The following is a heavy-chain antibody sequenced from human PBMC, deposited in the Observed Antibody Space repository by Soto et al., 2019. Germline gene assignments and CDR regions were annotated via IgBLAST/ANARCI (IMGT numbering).Heavy chain of an antibody. CDR2: ISGSGGST. J-gene: IGHJ2*01. CDR3: AKVHASGRWRGYRIGYFYL. D-gene: IGHD5-12*01. Sequence: GGSLRLSCAASGFTFSSYAMSWVRQAPGKGLEWVSAISGSGGSTYYADSVKGRFTISRDNSKNTLYLQMNSLTAEDTAVYYCAKVHASGRWRGYRIGYFYLCGRGSMVTV. CDR1: GFTFSSYA. V-gene: IGHV3-23*01.